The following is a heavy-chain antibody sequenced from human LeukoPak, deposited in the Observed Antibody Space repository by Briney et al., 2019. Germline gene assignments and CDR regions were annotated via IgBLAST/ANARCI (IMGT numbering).Heavy chain of an antibody. J-gene: IGHJ4*02. CDR3: ARASRTGLGIGSFDY. Sequence: PSETLSLTCPVSGYSISSGYYWGGMRQPPGKGLEWIGGIYHSGSTYYNPSLKSRVTISVDTSKNQFSLKLSSVTAADTAVYYCARASRTGLGIGSFDYWGQGTLVTVSS. CDR1: GYSISSGYY. V-gene: IGHV4-38-2*02. CDR2: IYHSGST. D-gene: IGHD7-27*01.